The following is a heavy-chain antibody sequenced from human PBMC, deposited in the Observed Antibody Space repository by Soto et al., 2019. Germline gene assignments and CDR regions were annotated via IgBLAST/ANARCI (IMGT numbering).Heavy chain of an antibody. CDR2: FDPEDGET. J-gene: IGHJ2*01. D-gene: IGHD6-13*01. CDR1: GYTLTELS. Sequence: QVQLVQSGAEVKKPGASVKVSCKVSGYTLTELSMHWVRQAPGKGLEWMGGFDPEDGETIYAQKFQGRVTMTEDTSTDTAYMELSSLRSEDTAVYYCATVKYSSSRVRFYWYFDLWGRGTLVTVSS. V-gene: IGHV1-24*01. CDR3: ATVKYSSSRVRFYWYFDL.